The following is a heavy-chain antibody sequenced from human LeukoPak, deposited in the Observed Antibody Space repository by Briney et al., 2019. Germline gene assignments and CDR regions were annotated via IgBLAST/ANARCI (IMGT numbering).Heavy chain of an antibody. J-gene: IGHJ6*03. D-gene: IGHD6-13*01. Sequence: SVKVSCKTSGGTFSSYAITWVRQTPGQGLEWMGGIIPIFGTTNYAQKFQDRVTITADKSTSTAYMKLSSLRSEDTAVYYCARVVGLTGYSSNWYSGYYYYMDVWGKGTRVTVSS. CDR1: GGTFSSYA. V-gene: IGHV1-69*06. CDR3: ARVVGLTGYSSNWYSGYYYYMDV. CDR2: IIPIFGTT.